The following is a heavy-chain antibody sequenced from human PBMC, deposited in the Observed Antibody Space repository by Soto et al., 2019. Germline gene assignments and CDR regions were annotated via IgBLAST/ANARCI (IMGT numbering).Heavy chain of an antibody. Sequence: SETLSLTCTVSGGSISSGGYYWSWIRQHPGKGLEWIGYIYYSGSTYYNPSLKSRVTISVDTSKNQFSLKLSSVTAADTAVYYCARDRHLQPYYYYCYGKDVWGQGTTVTVSS. J-gene: IGHJ6*02. CDR1: GGSISSGGYY. CDR2: IYYSGST. CDR3: ARDRHLQPYYYYCYGKDV. V-gene: IGHV4-31*03.